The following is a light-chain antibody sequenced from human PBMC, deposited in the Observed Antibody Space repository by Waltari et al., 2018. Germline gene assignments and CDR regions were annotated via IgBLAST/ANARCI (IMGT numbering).Light chain of an antibody. J-gene: IGKJ2*01. V-gene: IGKV2-28*01. CDR1: QSLRHINGNMY. Sequence: DIVMAQSPLSLAVSPGEPASISCRSSQSLRHINGNMYLDWCVQKPGQYPQLLIYLGSHRASGVPDRFSGSGSGTDFTLKISRVEAEDVGIYYCMQPQQLPVTFGQGTKLEIK. CDR2: LGS. CDR3: MQPQQLPVT.